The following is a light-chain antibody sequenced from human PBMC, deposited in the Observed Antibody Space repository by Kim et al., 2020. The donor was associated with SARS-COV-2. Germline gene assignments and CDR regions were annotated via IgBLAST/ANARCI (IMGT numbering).Light chain of an antibody. J-gene: IGKJ2*01. CDR1: QGISGW. Sequence: SASEGDRVTITCRASQGISGWLAWYQQKPGKAPKLLIFAASSLQSGVPSRFSGSGSGTDFTLTISSLQPEDIATYYCHQTNIFPYTFGQGTKLEI. CDR3: HQTNIFPYT. CDR2: AAS. V-gene: IGKV1-12*01.